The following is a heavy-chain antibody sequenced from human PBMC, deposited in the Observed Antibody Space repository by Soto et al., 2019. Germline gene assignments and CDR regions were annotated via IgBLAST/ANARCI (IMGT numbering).Heavy chain of an antibody. J-gene: IGHJ4*02. Sequence: PGGSLRLSCVVSGFSFSSVWMTWVRQAPGKGLECVANIKYDGSEEYYVDSVKGRFTISRDNAKNSLYLQMNSLRDEGSAVYYCVTDLNWQGHWGQGTLVTVSS. CDR3: VTDLNWQGH. V-gene: IGHV3-7*01. CDR2: IKYDGSEE. CDR1: GFSFSSVW.